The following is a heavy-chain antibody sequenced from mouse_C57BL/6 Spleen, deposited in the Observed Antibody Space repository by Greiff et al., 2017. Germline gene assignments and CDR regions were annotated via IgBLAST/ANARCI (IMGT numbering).Heavy chain of an antibody. CDR2: ISGGGGNT. CDR1: GFTFSSYT. D-gene: IGHD4-1*01. J-gene: IGHJ3*01. CDR3: ARHGTGFAG. V-gene: IGHV5-9*01. Sequence: EVKVVESGGGLVKPGGSLKLSCAASGFTFSSYTMSWVRQTPEKRLEWVATISGGGGNTYYPDSVKGRFTISRDNAKNTLYLQMSSLRSEDTALYYCARHGTGFAGWGQGTLVTVSA.